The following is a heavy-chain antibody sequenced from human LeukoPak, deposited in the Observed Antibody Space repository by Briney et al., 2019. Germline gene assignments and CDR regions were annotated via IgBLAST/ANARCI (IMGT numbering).Heavy chain of an antibody. V-gene: IGHV3-7*03. D-gene: IGHD3-10*01. CDR3: AKERGTSGECAFDI. J-gene: IGHJ3*02. Sequence: GGSLRLSCAASGFTFSSNWMSWFRQAPGKGLEWVANIKPDGSEKHYVDSVKGRFTISRDNAKNSLYLQMNSLRADDTAVYYCAKERGTSGECAFDIWGQGTMVTVSS. CDR1: GFTFSSNW. CDR2: IKPDGSEK.